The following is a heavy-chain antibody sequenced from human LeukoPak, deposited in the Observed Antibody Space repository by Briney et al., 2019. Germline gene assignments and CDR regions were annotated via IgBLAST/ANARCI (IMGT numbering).Heavy chain of an antibody. V-gene: IGHV3-23*01. J-gene: IGHJ5*02. D-gene: IGHD1-1*01. CDR3: AKQRSEVPTAATNH. CDR1: GFTFSSYS. Sequence: GGSLRLSCAASGFTFSSYSMNWVRQAPGKGLEWVSSISGGGDNTNYADSVKGRFTISRDNSKNTLSLQMNSLRVEDTAVYYCAKQRSEVPTAATNHWGRGTLVTVSS. CDR2: ISGGGDNT.